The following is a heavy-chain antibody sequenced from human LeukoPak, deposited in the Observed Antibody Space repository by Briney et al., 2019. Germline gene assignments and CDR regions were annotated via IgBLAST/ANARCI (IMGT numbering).Heavy chain of an antibody. CDR2: IIPILGIA. CDR3: ARAGGDGDYTR. CDR1: GGTFSSYA. V-gene: IGHV1-69*04. D-gene: IGHD4-17*01. Sequence: ASVKVSCKASGGTFSSYAISWVRQAPGQGLEWMGRIIPILGIANYAQKFQGRVTITADKSTSTAYRELSSLRSEDTAVYYCARAGGDGDYTRWGQGTLVTVSS. J-gene: IGHJ4*02.